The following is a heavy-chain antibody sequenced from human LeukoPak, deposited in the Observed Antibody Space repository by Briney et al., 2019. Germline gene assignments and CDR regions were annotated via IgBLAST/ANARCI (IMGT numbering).Heavy chain of an antibody. J-gene: IGHJ4*02. Sequence: HSGRSLRLSCAASGFTLSSNPMHWVRQAPGKGLEWVAVISHDGSAKYEVDSVKGRFTISKDKSKNTLYLEINSLRVEDTAVYYCAKDPPGYGAVADSYFDYWGQGTLVTVSS. CDR2: ISHDGSAK. D-gene: IGHD6-19*01. V-gene: IGHV3-30-3*01. CDR3: AKDPPGYGAVADSYFDY. CDR1: GFTLSSNP.